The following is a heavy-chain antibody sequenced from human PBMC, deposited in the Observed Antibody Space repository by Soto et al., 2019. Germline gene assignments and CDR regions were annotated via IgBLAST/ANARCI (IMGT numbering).Heavy chain of an antibody. CDR1: GGSISSYY. CDR3: ASGGYYDSSGYYFDY. D-gene: IGHD3-22*01. J-gene: IGHJ4*02. CDR2: IYYSGST. V-gene: IGHV4-59*01. Sequence: SETLSLTXTVSGGSISSYYWSWIRQPPGKGLEWIGYIYYSGSTNYNPSLKSRVTISVDTSKNQFSLKLSSVTAADTAVYYCASGGYYDSSGYYFDYWGQGTLVTVSS.